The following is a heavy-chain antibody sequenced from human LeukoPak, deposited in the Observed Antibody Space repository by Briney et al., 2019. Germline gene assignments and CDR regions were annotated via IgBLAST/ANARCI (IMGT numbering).Heavy chain of an antibody. J-gene: IGHJ6*03. CDR2: ISSNGDST. D-gene: IGHD3-9*01. CDR3: ARERYFNYYMDV. V-gene: IGHV3-64*01. Sequence: SRKASGYTFTGYFMHWVRQAPGKGLEYVSAISSNGDSTYYANSLKGRFTISRDNSKRTLYLQMGSLRPEEMAVYYCARERYFNYYMDVWGKGTTVTVSS. CDR1: GYTFTGYF.